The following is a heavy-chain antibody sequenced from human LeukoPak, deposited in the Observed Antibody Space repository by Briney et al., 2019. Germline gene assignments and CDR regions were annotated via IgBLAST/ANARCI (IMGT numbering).Heavy chain of an antibody. D-gene: IGHD3-10*01. Sequence: GASVKVSCKASGYTFTSYAMHWVRQAPGQRLEWMGWINAGNGNTKYSQKFQGRVTMTRNTSISTAYVELSSLRSEDTAVYYCARIMVRGVRPFGYWGQGTLVTVSS. V-gene: IGHV1-3*01. CDR2: INAGNGNT. J-gene: IGHJ4*02. CDR1: GYTFTSYA. CDR3: ARIMVRGVRPFGY.